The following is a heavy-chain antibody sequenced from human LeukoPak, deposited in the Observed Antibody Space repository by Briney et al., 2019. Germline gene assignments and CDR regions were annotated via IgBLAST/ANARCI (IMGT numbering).Heavy chain of an antibody. CDR3: ARGRAYNWNGIDY. CDR1: GGSISSGGYS. D-gene: IGHD1-20*01. Sequence: PSQTLSLTCAVSGGSISSGGYSWSWIRQPPGKGLEWIGEINHSGSTNYNPSLKSRVTISVDTSKNQFSLKLSSVTAADTAVYYCARGRAYNWNGIDYWGQGTLVTVSS. V-gene: IGHV4-30-2*01. J-gene: IGHJ4*02. CDR2: INHSGST.